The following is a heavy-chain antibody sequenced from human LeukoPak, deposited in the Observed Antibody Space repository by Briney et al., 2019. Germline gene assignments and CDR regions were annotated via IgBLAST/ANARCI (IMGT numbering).Heavy chain of an antibody. CDR2: IYYSGST. D-gene: IGHD5-18*01. Sequence: SETPSLTCTVSGGSISSSSYYWGWIRQPPGKGLEWIGSIYYSGSTYYNPSLKSRVTISVDTSKNQFSLKLSSVTAADTAVYYCARHDVDTAMANFDYWGQGTLVTVSS. CDR3: ARHDVDTAMANFDY. V-gene: IGHV4-39*01. J-gene: IGHJ4*02. CDR1: GGSISSSSYY.